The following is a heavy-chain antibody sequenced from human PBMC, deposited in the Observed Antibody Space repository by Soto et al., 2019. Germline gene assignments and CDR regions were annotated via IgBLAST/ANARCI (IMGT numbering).Heavy chain of an antibody. CDR2: ISYDGSNK. J-gene: IGHJ6*02. Sequence: GGSLRLSCAASGFTFSSYAMHWVRQAPGKGLEWVAVISYDGSNKYYADSVKGRFTISRDNSKNTLYLQMNSLRAEDTAVYYCARGGRGLGATLHYYYYYGMDVWGQGTTVTVSS. D-gene: IGHD1-26*01. V-gene: IGHV3-30*04. CDR1: GFTFSSYA. CDR3: ARGGRGLGATLHYYYYYGMDV.